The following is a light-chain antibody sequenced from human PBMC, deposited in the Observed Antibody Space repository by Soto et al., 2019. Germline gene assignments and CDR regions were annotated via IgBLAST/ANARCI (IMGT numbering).Light chain of an antibody. CDR2: DAS. V-gene: IGKV1-5*01. Sequence: DIQMTQSPSTLSSSVGDIVTITCRSSQSLSSWLAWYQQKPGKAPKLLIYDASSLESGVPSRFSGSGSGTEFTLTISSLQPDDFETYYCQQYNSDPWTFGQGTKVDIK. J-gene: IGKJ1*01. CDR3: QQYNSDPWT. CDR1: QSLSSW.